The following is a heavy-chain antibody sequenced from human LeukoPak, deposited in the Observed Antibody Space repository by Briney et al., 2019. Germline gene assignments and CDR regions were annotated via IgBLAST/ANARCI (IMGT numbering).Heavy chain of an antibody. J-gene: IGHJ4*02. Sequence: SETLSLTCTVSGDSVSSGSYCWSWNRQPQGKGLHWIGYVYYTGSTNYNPSLKSRITISVDTYKNQFSLKLNSLTAADTAVYYCARDSDYVWGSYRYWGQGTLVTVSS. CDR3: ARDSDYVWGSYRY. CDR2: VYYTGST. D-gene: IGHD3-16*02. CDR1: GDSVSSGSYC. V-gene: IGHV4-61*01.